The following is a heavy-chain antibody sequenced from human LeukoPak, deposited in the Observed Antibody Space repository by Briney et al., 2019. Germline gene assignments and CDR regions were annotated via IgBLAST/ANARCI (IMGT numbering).Heavy chain of an antibody. Sequence: ASVEVSCKASGYTFTGYYMHWVRQAPGQGLEWMGWINPNSGGTNYAQKFQGRVTMTRDTSISTAYMELSRLRSDDTAVYYCARVSLYYDILTGYRAEYFQHWGQGTLVTVSS. CDR1: GYTFTGYY. CDR3: ARVSLYYDILTGYRAEYFQH. CDR2: INPNSGGT. V-gene: IGHV1-2*02. J-gene: IGHJ1*01. D-gene: IGHD3-9*01.